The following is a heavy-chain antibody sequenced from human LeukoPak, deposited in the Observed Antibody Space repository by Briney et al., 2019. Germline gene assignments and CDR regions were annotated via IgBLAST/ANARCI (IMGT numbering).Heavy chain of an antibody. J-gene: IGHJ4*02. CDR2: IKSKTDGGTT. CDR3: TTDVGYCSSTSCPDY. Sequence: GGSLRLSCAASAFTFSNAWMSWVRQAPGKGLEWVGRIKSKTDGGTTDYAAPVKGRFTISRDDSKNTLYLQMNSLKTEDTAVYYCTTDVGYCSSTSCPDYWGQGTLVSVSS. CDR1: AFTFSNAW. V-gene: IGHV3-15*01. D-gene: IGHD2-2*01.